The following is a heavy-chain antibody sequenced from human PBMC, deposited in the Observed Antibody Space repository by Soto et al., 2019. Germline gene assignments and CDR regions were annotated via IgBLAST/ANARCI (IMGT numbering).Heavy chain of an antibody. V-gene: IGHV4-38-2*02. CDR2: IYQSGNS. CDR3: ARDRTITMIRGVGGMDV. D-gene: IGHD3-10*01. CDR1: GYSIRNGYY. Sequence: SETLSLTCSVSGYSIRNGYYWGWIRQPPGKGLEWIGRIYQSGNSHYSPSLKSRVTISIDTSKNQVSLNLTSVTAADTAVYFCARDRTITMIRGVGGMDVWGQGTTVTVSS. J-gene: IGHJ6*02.